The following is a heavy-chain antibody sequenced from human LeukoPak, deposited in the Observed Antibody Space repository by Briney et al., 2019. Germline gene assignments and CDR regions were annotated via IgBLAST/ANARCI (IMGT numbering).Heavy chain of an antibody. J-gene: IGHJ4*02. CDR1: GFTFSSYG. CDR3: AKDRSGDYSFDY. D-gene: IGHD4-17*01. V-gene: IGHV3-23*01. Sequence: GGSLRLSCAPSGFTFSSYGMNWVRQAPGKGLEWVSAISGSGGSTYYADSVKGRFTISRDNSKNTLYLQMNSLRAEDTAVYYCAKDRSGDYSFDYWGQGTLVTVSS. CDR2: ISGSGGST.